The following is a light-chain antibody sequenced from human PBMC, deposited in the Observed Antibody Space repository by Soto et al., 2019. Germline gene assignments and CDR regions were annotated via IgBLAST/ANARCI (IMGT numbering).Light chain of an antibody. CDR3: SSYTTTSTWV. CDR2: DVS. Sequence: QSALTQPASVSGSPGQSITISCTGTITDVGSSNYVSWYKQHPGKAPKLMIYDVSNRPSGVSNRFSGSKSGNTASLTISGLQAEDEADYYCSSYTTTSTWVFGGGTKLTV. J-gene: IGLJ2*01. V-gene: IGLV2-14*01. CDR1: ITDVGSSNY.